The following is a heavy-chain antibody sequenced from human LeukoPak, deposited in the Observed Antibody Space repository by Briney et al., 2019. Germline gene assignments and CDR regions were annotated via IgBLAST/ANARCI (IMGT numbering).Heavy chain of an antibody. J-gene: IGHJ4*02. V-gene: IGHV1-69*13. Sequence: SVKVSCKASGGTLSSYAISWVRQAPGQGLEWMGGIIPIFGTANYAQKFQGRVTITADESTSTAYMELSSLRSEDTAVYYCAKGRGYCSGGSCYSDYWGQGTLVTVSS. CDR3: AKGRGYCSGGSCYSDY. CDR1: GGTLSSYA. CDR2: IIPIFGTA. D-gene: IGHD2-15*01.